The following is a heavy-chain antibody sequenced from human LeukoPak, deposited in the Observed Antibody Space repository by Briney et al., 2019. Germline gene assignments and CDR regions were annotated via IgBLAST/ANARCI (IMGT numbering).Heavy chain of an antibody. V-gene: IGHV4-4*07. CDR2: IYTSGST. D-gene: IGHD6-13*01. CDR1: GGSISSYY. Sequence: SETLSLTCTVSGGSISSYYWSWIQQPAGKGLEWIGRIYTSGSTNYNPSLKSRVTMSVDTSKNQFSLKLSSVTAADTAAYYCARVKGSGSSWSDAFDIWGQGTMVTVSS. CDR3: ARVKGSGSSWSDAFDI. J-gene: IGHJ3*02.